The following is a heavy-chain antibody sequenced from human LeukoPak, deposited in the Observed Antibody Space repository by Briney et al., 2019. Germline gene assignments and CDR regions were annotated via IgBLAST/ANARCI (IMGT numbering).Heavy chain of an antibody. V-gene: IGHV3-23*01. CDR1: GFTFSSYA. J-gene: IGHJ6*02. CDR3: AKVNGDYDYYYYGMDV. CDR2: ISGSGGST. Sequence: SGGSLRLSCAASGFTFSSYAMSWVRQAPGKGLEWVSAISGSGGSTYYADSVKGRFTISRDNSKNTLYLQMNSLRAEDTAVYYCAKVNGDYDYYYYGMDVWGQGTTVTVSS. D-gene: IGHD4-17*01.